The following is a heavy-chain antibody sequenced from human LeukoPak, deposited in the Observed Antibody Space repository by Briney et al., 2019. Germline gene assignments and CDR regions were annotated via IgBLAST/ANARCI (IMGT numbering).Heavy chain of an antibody. D-gene: IGHD3-22*01. Sequence: SVKVSCKASGGTFSSYAISWVRQAPGQGLEWMGGIIPIFGTANYAQKFQGRVTITADESTSTAYMELSSLRPEDTAVYYCARDNDTPYYYYGMDVWGQGTTVTVSS. CDR3: ARDNDTPYYYYGMDV. CDR1: GGTFSSYA. J-gene: IGHJ6*02. CDR2: IIPIFGTA. V-gene: IGHV1-69*13.